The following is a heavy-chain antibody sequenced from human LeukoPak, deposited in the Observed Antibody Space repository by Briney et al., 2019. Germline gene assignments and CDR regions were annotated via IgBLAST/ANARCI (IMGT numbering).Heavy chain of an antibody. Sequence: ASETLSLTCTVSGGSISSYYWSWIRQPPGKGLEWIGYIYYSGSTNYNPSLKSRVTISVDTSKNQFSLKLSSVTAADTAVYYCARPPYSSSSSWFDPWGQGTLVTVSS. V-gene: IGHV4-59*12. J-gene: IGHJ5*02. D-gene: IGHD6-13*01. CDR1: GGSISSYY. CDR3: ARPPYSSSSSWFDP. CDR2: IYYSGST.